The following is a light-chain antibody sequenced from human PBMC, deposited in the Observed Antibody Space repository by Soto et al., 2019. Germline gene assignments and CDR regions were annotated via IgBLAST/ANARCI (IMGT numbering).Light chain of an antibody. V-gene: IGKV3-11*01. Sequence: EVVLTQSPVTLSLSPGDRAALSCSASQSVSTAVAWYQQKPGQAPRLIIYDASDRATGVPARFSGSGSGTDFTLNISSVEPEDFAVYFCQKRRTRTPTFGQGNKLDI. CDR1: QSVSTA. CDR2: DAS. CDR3: QKRRTRTPT. J-gene: IGKJ2*01.